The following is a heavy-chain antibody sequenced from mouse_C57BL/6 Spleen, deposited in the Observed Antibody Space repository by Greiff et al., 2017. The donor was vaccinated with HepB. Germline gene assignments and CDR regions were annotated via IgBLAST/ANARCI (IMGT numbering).Heavy chain of an antibody. D-gene: IGHD2-2*01. CDR1: GYTFTDYN. J-gene: IGHJ3*01. CDR3: ATYGYDDAPWFAY. CDR2: INPNNGGT. Sequence: EVQLQQSGPELVKPGASVKMSCKASGYTFTDYNMHWVKQSHGKSLEWIGYINPNNGGTSYNQKFKGKATLTVNKSSSTAYMELRSLTSEDSAVYYCATYGYDDAPWFAYWGQGTLVTVSA. V-gene: IGHV1-22*01.